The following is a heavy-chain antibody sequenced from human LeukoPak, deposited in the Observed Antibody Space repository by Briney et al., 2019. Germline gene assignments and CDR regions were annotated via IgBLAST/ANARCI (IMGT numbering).Heavy chain of an antibody. CDR1: GFTFSSYA. CDR3: ARDGTHGSGSSYYYYYYMDV. J-gene: IGHJ6*03. Sequence: GRSLRLSCAASGFTFSSYAMHWVRQAPGKGLEWAAVISYDGSNKYYADSVKGRFTISRDNSKNTLYLQMNSLRAEDTAVYYCARDGTHGSGSSYYYYYYMDVWGKGTTVTVSS. V-gene: IGHV3-30*04. D-gene: IGHD3-10*01. CDR2: ISYDGSNK.